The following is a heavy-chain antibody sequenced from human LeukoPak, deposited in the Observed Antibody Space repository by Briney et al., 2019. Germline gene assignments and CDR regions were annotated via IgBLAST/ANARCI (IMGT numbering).Heavy chain of an antibody. V-gene: IGHV3-7*01. D-gene: IGHD6-13*01. CDR2: IKEDGSEK. J-gene: IGHJ4*02. Sequence: GGSLRLSCAASGFPFNTYWMTWVRQAPGRGLEWVANIKEDGSEKFYVDSVKGRFTISRDNSKNTLYLQLNSLRAEDTAVYYCATERDSSWTFDSWGQGTLVTVSS. CDR1: GFPFNTYW. CDR3: ATERDSSWTFDS.